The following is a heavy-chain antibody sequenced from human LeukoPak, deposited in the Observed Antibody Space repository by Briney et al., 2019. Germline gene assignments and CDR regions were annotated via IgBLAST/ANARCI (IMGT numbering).Heavy chain of an antibody. CDR1: GYSFTSYW. V-gene: IGHV5-51*01. CDR3: ARSQYYYGSGSYFPFDY. Sequence: LGKPLKISCKGSGYSFTSYWIGWVRQMPGKGLEWMGIIYPGDSDTRYSPSFQGQVTISADKSISTAYLQWSSLKASDTAMYYCARSQYYYGSGSYFPFDYWGQGTLVTVSS. J-gene: IGHJ4*02. D-gene: IGHD3-10*01. CDR2: IYPGDSDT.